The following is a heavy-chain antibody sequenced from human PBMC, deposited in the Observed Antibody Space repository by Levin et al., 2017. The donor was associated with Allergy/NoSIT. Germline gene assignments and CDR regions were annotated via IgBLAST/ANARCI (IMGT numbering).Heavy chain of an antibody. CDR2: FYHTGKT. V-gene: IGHV4-39*01. CDR1: GGSISVTPYY. Sequence: ESLKISCTVSGGSISVTPYYWAWIRQPPGKGLEWIGSFYHTGKTYYNPSLGGRVTISIDTSKNQFSLKLNSVTAADTAVYYCAGDYGSGSDSHFDYCGRGTLVTVSS. D-gene: IGHD3-10*01. CDR3: AGDYGSGSDSHFDY. J-gene: IGHJ4*02.